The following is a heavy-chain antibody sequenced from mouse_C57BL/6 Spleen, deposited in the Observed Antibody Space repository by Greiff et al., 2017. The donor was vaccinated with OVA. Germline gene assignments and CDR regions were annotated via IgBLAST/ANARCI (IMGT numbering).Heavy chain of an antibody. CDR2: ISDGGSYT. D-gene: IGHD3-2*02. CDR3: ARDGAAQVCDY. Sequence: EVHLVESGGGLVKPGGSLKLSCAASGFTFSSYAMSWVRQTPEKRLEWVATISDGGSYTYYPDNVKGRFTISRDNAKNNLYLQMSHLKSEDTAMYYCARDGAAQVCDYWGQGTTLTVSS. J-gene: IGHJ2*01. V-gene: IGHV5-4*01. CDR1: GFTFSSYA.